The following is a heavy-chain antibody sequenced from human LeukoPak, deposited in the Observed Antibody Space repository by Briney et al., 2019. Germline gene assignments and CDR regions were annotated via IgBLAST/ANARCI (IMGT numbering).Heavy chain of an antibody. Sequence: ASVKVSCKASGYTFTGYYLHWVRQAPGQGLEWMGCVNPNSGDTNYAQKFQGSVTMTRDTSISTVYMELSRLRSDDTAVYYCTRRANGRRYNWFDTWGQGTLVTVSS. CDR3: TRRANGRRYNWFDT. D-gene: IGHD2-8*01. J-gene: IGHJ5*02. V-gene: IGHV1-2*02. CDR2: VNPNSGDT. CDR1: GYTFTGYY.